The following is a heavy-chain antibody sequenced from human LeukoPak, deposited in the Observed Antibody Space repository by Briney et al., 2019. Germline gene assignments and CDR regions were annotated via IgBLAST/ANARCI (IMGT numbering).Heavy chain of an antibody. CDR2: IYYSGST. V-gene: IGHV4-59*08. CDR1: GGSISSYY. D-gene: IGHD3-22*01. CDR3: AGHSWRDSSDYYYGPEYYFDY. J-gene: IGHJ4*02. Sequence: SETLSPTCTVSGGSISSYYWSWIRQPPGKGLEWIGYIYYSGSTNYNPSLKSRVTISVDTSKNQFSLKLSSVTAADTAVYYCAGHSWRDSSDYYYGPEYYFDYWGQGTLVTVSS.